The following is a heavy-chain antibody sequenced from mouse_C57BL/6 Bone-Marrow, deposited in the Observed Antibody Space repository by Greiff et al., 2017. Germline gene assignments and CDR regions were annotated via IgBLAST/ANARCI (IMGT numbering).Heavy chain of an antibody. V-gene: IGHV1-59*01. CDR1: GYTFTSYW. J-gene: IGHJ2*01. Sequence: VKLQQPGAELVRPGTSVKLSCKASGYTFTSYWMHWVKQRPGQGLEWIGVIDPSDSYTNYNQKFKGKATLTVDTSSSTAYMQLSSLTSEDSAVYYCARGYAYWGQGTTLTVSS. CDR3: ARGYAY. CDR2: IDPSDSYT. D-gene: IGHD1-2*01.